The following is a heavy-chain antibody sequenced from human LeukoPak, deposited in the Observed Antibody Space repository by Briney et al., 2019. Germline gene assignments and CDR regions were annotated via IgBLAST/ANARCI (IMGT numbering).Heavy chain of an antibody. J-gene: IGHJ3*02. Sequence: ASVKVSCKASGYTFTSYDINWVRQATGQGLEWMGWMNPNSGNTGYAQKLQGRVTMTRNTSISTAYMELSSLRSEDTAVYYCARVRRYFDWLLDAFDIWGQGTMVTVSS. V-gene: IGHV1-8*01. D-gene: IGHD3-9*01. CDR2: MNPNSGNT. CDR3: ARVRRYFDWLLDAFDI. CDR1: GYTFTSYD.